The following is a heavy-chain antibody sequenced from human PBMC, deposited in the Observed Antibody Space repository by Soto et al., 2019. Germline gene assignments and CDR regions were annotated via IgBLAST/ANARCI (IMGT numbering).Heavy chain of an antibody. CDR1: GFTFSSYE. Sequence: PGGALRLSCAASGFTFSSYEMNWVRQAPGKGLEWVSYISSSGSTIYYADSVKGRFTISRDNAKNSLYLQMNSLRAEDTAVYYCAMYRGDGYLYRMDVSTQGTTVPGS. J-gene: IGHJ6*02. V-gene: IGHV3-48*03. CDR2: ISSSGSTI. D-gene: IGHD5-12*01. CDR3: AMYRGDGYLYRMDV.